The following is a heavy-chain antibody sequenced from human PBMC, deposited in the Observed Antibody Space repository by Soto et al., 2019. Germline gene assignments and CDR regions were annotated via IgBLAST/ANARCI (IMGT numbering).Heavy chain of an antibody. CDR1: GESCSGYY. J-gene: IGHJ5*02. V-gene: IGHV4-34*02. CDR3: ARGGDDSKVGRT. Sequence: QAQLQQWGAGVLKPSETLSLTCAVYGESCSGYYCSWTRQPPGKGLEWIGEIHPSGSTYFNPSLQTRVXXXLXXPKKQFSLTLSSVTAADTAIYYCARGGDDSKVGRTWGQGTLVSVSS. CDR2: IHPSGST. D-gene: IGHD1-26*01.